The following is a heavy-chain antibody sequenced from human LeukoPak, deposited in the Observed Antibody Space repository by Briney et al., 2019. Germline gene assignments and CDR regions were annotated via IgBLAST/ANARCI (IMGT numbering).Heavy chain of an antibody. J-gene: IGHJ4*02. CDR3: ARGQYNWNSFFDY. V-gene: IGHV1-46*01. CDR2: INPSGGST. D-gene: IGHD1-7*01. Sequence: ASVKVSCKASGYTFTSYYIHWVRQAPGQGLEWMGIINPSGGSTNYAQKFQGRVTMTRDMSTSTVYMELSSLRSEDTAVYYCARGQYNWNSFFDYWGQGTLVTVSS. CDR1: GYTFTSYY.